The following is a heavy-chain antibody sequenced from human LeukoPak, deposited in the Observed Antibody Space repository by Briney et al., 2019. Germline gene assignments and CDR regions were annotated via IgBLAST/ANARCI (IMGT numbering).Heavy chain of an antibody. CDR1: GFTVSSNY. J-gene: IGHJ5*02. V-gene: IGHV3-53*01. CDR3: ARDRGLKWFDP. D-gene: IGHD3-10*01. CDR2: IYSGGST. Sequence: PGGSLRLSCAASGFTVSSNYMSWVRQAPGKGLEWVSVIYSGGSTYYADSVKGRFTISRDNSKNTLYLQMNSLRAEDTAVYYCARDRGLKWFDPWGQGTLVTVSS.